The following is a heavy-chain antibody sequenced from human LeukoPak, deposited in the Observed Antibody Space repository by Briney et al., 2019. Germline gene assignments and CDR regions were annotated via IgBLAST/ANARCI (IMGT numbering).Heavy chain of an antibody. D-gene: IGHD1-14*01. CDR2: NNPNSGGT. J-gene: IGHJ3*01. CDR1: GYTFTGYY. V-gene: IGHV1-2*02. Sequence: ASVKVSCKASGYTFTGYYMHWVRQAPGHGLEWMGWNNPNSGGTNYAQKFQGRVTMTRATSISTAYMEPSRLRSDDTAVYYCARISRDHSVWGQGTMVTVSS. CDR3: ARISRDHSV.